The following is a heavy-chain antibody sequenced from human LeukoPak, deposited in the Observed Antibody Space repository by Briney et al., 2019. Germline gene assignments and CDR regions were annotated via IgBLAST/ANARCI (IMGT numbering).Heavy chain of an antibody. V-gene: IGHV3-7*05. CDR1: GFTFSSYW. J-gene: IGHJ4*02. D-gene: IGHD3-3*01. CDR2: IKQDGSEK. CDR3: ARDNGYYDFWSGYDRYFDY. Sequence: GGSLRLSCAASGFTFSSYWMSWVRQAPGKGLEWVANIKQDGSEKYYVDSVKGRFTIPRDNAKNSLYLQMNSLRAEDTAVYYCARDNGYYDFWSGYDRYFDYWGQGTLVTVSS.